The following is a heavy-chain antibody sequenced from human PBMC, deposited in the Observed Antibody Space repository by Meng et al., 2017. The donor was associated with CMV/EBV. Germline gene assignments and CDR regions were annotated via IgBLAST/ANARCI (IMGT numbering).Heavy chain of an antibody. CDR1: GFTFSSYS. CDR2: ISSSSSYI. D-gene: IGHD3-10*01. CDR3: ARDCFGREDY. V-gene: IGHV3-21*01. Sequence: GESLKISCAASGFTFSSYSMNWVRQAPGKGLEWVSSISSSSSYIYYADSVKGRFTISRDNAKNTVYLQMNSLRVEDTAVYYCARDCFGREDYWGQGTLVTVSS. J-gene: IGHJ4*02.